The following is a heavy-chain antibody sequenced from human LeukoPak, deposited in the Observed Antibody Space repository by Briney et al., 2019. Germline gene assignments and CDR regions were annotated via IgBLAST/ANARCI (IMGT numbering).Heavy chain of an antibody. CDR2: INQSGST. V-gene: IGHV4-34*01. J-gene: IGHJ2*01. CDR3: ARGKQLVRYFDL. D-gene: IGHD6-13*01. Sequence: GSLRLSCAASGFTFSSYSMNWVRQAPGKGLEWIGEINQSGSTNYNPSLKSRVTISVDTSKNQFSLKLSSVTAADTAVYYCARGKQLVRYFDLWGRGTLVTVSS. CDR1: GFTFSSYS.